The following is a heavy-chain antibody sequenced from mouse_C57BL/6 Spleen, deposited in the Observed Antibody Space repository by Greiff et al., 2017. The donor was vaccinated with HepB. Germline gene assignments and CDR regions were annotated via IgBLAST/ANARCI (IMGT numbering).Heavy chain of an antibody. CDR1: GYAFSSSW. V-gene: IGHV1-82*01. CDR3: ARDYGSSYGYFDV. CDR2: IYPGDGDT. D-gene: IGHD1-1*01. Sequence: VQLQQSGPELVKPGASVKISCKASGYAFSSSWMNWVKQRPGQGLEWIGRIYPGDGDTNYNGKFTGKATLTADKSSSTAYMQLSSLTSEDSAVYYCARDYGSSYGYFDVWGTGTTVTVSS. J-gene: IGHJ1*03.